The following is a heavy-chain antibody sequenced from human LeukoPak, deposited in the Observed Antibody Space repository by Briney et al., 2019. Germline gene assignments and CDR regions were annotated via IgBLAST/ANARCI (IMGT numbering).Heavy chain of an antibody. V-gene: IGHV1-2*02. CDR2: INPNSGGT. D-gene: IGHD3-10*01. CDR1: GYTFTGYY. Sequence: ASVKVSCKASGYTFTGYYMHWVRQAPGQGLEWMGWINPNSGGTNYAQKFQGRVTMTRDTSISTAYMELSRLRSDDTAVYYCARIWLGELLYLPGWFDPWGQGTLVTVSS. J-gene: IGHJ5*02. CDR3: ARIWLGELLYLPGWFDP.